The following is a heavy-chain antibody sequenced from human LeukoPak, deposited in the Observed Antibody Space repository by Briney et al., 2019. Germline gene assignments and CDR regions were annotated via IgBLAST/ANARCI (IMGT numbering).Heavy chain of an antibody. J-gene: IGHJ4*02. D-gene: IGHD1-20*01. Sequence: PGTSLRLSCAASGFTFSISAMPWVRQAPGKGLEWVAVISFDGSNKYYADSVEGRFTVSRDNSKSTLFLQMSTPRAEDTAVYYCATLTGTTGSDDYWGQGTLVTVSS. V-gene: IGHV3-30*04. CDR3: ATLTGTTGSDDY. CDR2: ISFDGSNK. CDR1: GFTFSISA.